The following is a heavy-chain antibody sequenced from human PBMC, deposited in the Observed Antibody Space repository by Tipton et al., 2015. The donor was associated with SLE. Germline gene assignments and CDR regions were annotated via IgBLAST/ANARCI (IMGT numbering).Heavy chain of an antibody. D-gene: IGHD4-17*01. CDR1: GDSISSYY. CDR2: IYYSGST. CDR3: ARQGYGDFHFDY. Sequence: TLSLTCTVSGDSISSYYWSWIRQPPGKGLEWIGYIYYSGSTNYNPSLKSRVTISVDTSKNQFSLKLSSVTAADTAVYYCARQGYGDFHFDYWGQGTLVTVSS. V-gene: IGHV4-59*08. J-gene: IGHJ4*02.